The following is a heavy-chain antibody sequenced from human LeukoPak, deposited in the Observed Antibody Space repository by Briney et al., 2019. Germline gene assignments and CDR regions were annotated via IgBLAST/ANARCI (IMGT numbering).Heavy chain of an antibody. CDR1: GDSVRNDDYY. D-gene: IGHD3-10*01. V-gene: IGHV4-61*08. Sequence: SETLSLTCTVSGDSVRNDDYYWNWLRQPPGKGLEWIGYIYSSGNTNDDPSLRSRVTISLDTSKNQFALKLTSVTAADTAVYYCAGGPRQYYYSGSYHYWGQGTLVTVSS. CDR3: AGGPRQYYYSGSYHY. J-gene: IGHJ4*02. CDR2: IYSSGNT.